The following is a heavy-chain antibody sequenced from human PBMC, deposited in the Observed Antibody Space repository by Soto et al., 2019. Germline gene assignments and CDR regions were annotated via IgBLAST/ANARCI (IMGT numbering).Heavy chain of an antibody. J-gene: IGHJ4*02. CDR2: IYYSGST. CDR1: GGSISSGGYY. CDR3: ARNYYGSGSYYITDY. Sequence: SETLSLTCTVSGGSISSGGYYWSWIRQHPGKGLEWIGYIYYSGSTYYNPSLKSRVTISVDTSKNQFSLKLSSVTAADTAVYYCARNYYGSGSYYITDYWGQGTLVTVSS. V-gene: IGHV4-31*03. D-gene: IGHD3-10*01.